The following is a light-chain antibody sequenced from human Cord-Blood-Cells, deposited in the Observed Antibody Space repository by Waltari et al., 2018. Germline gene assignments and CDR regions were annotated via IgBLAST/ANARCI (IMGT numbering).Light chain of an antibody. CDR1: QDIINY. V-gene: IGKV1-33*01. Sequence: DIQMTQSPSSLSASVGDRVTITCQASQDIINYLNWYQQKPGKAPKLLIYDASNLETGVPSRFSGSGSGTDFTFTISSLQPEDIATYYCQQYDNLLIFTFGPGTKVDIK. J-gene: IGKJ3*01. CDR2: DAS. CDR3: QQYDNLLIFT.